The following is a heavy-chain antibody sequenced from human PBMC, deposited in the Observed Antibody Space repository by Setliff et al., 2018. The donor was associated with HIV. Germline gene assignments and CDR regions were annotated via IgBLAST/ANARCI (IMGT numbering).Heavy chain of an antibody. J-gene: IGHJ6*02. CDR3: ARGPTAELEYSSSSRYYYYGMDV. CDR2: IKQDGSEK. Sequence: GGSLRLSCAASGFTFSSYWMSWVRQAPGKGLEWVANIKQDGSEKYYVDSVKGRFTISRDNAKNSLYLQMNSLRAEDTAVYYCARGPTAELEYSSSSRYYYYGMDVWGQGTTVTVSS. V-gene: IGHV3-7*02. CDR1: GFTFSSYW. D-gene: IGHD6-6*01.